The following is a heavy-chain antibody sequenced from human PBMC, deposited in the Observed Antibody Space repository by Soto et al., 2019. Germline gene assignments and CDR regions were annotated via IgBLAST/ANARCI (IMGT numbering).Heavy chain of an antibody. V-gene: IGHV4-61*01. CDR3: ARANGIWSGYYSSTQYYYGMDV. D-gene: IGHD3-3*01. CDR1: GGSVSSGSYY. CDR2: IYYSGST. Sequence: QVQLQESGPGLVKPSETLSLTCTVSGGSVSSGSYYWSWIRQPPGKGLEWIGYIYYSGSTNYNPSLKSRVTISVDTSKNQFSLKLSSVTAADTAVYYCARANGIWSGYYSSTQYYYGMDVWGQGTTVTVSS. J-gene: IGHJ6*02.